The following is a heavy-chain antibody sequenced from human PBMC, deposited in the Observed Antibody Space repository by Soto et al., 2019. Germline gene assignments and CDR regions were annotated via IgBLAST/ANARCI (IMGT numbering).Heavy chain of an antibody. Sequence: QVQLVESGAEVKKPGSSVKVSCKASGGTFSSSAISWVRQAPGQGLEWMGGIIPIFGTANYAQKFQGRVTITADESTSTAYMELSSLRSEDTAVYYCARNNYDYVWGSYRFFDYWGQGTLVTVSS. CDR1: GGTFSSSA. CDR2: IIPIFGTA. CDR3: ARNNYDYVWGSYRFFDY. D-gene: IGHD3-16*02. J-gene: IGHJ4*02. V-gene: IGHV1-69*01.